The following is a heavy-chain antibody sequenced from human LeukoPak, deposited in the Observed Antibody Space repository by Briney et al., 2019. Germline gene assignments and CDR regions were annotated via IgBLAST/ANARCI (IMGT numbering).Heavy chain of an antibody. CDR1: GYTFTSYY. CDR3: ARDGQLERQPYQYYYYMDV. Sequence: GASVKVSCKASGYTFTSYYMHWVRQAPGQGLEWMGIINPSGGSTIYAHKFQGRVTMTRDTSISTAYMELSRLRSDDTAVYYCARDGQLERQPYQYYYYMDVWGKGTTVTVSS. J-gene: IGHJ6*03. D-gene: IGHD1-1*01. CDR2: INPSGGST. V-gene: IGHV1-46*01.